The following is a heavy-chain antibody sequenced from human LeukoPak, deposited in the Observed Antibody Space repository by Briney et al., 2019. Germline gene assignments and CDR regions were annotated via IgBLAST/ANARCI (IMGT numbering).Heavy chain of an antibody. J-gene: IGHJ4*02. V-gene: IGHV4-34*01. CDR2: INHSVDA. D-gene: IGHD3-22*01. CDR3: ARSGVNRSGYWVILY. Sequence: PSETRSLTCDVDGGSLSGFHWSWIRQSPRNRLEWIGEINHSVDANYNPSLMTRVDISVDMSKNQFSLKMNSVTAADTAVYYCARSGVNRSGYWVILYWGQGTLVTVSS. CDR1: GGSLSGFH.